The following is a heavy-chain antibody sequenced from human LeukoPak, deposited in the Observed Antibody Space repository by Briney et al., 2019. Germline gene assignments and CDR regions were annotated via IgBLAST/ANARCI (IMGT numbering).Heavy chain of an antibody. CDR3: ARVRVVTQDFDY. CDR2: ISHSGNT. Sequence: SETLSLTCTVSNGSINNYFWTWIRQPPGKGLEWIGFISHSGNTNYNPSLKSRVTISIDTSKSQFSLKLRSVIAADTAVYYCARVRVVTQDFDYWGQGTLVTVSP. V-gene: IGHV4-59*01. D-gene: IGHD4-23*01. J-gene: IGHJ4*02. CDR1: NGSINNYF.